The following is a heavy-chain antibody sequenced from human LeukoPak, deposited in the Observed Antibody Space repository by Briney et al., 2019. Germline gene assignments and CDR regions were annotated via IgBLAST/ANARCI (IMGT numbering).Heavy chain of an antibody. J-gene: IGHJ6*02. CDR2: ISGSGGST. V-gene: IGHV3-23*01. CDR3: AKSLPRYYYYGMDV. Sequence: GGSLRLSCAASGFTFSSYAMSWVRQAPGKGLEWVSAISGSGGSTYYADSVKGRFAISRDNSKNTLYLQMNSLRAEDTAVYYCAKSLPRYYYYGMDVWGQGTTVTVSS. CDR1: GFTFSSYA.